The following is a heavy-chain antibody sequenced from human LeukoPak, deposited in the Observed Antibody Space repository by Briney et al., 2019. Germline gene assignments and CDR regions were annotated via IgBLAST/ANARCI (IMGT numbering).Heavy chain of an antibody. V-gene: IGHV4-39*01. Sequence: SETLSLTCTVSGDSISSSSYNWGWIRQPPGTGLEWIGNIHYSGSTYYSPSLKSRVTISVDTSKNQFSLKLSSVTAADTAVYYCARRPSVRSDAFDIWGQGTMVTVSS. CDR2: IHYSGST. D-gene: IGHD6-19*01. CDR1: GDSISSSSYN. J-gene: IGHJ3*02. CDR3: ARRPSVRSDAFDI.